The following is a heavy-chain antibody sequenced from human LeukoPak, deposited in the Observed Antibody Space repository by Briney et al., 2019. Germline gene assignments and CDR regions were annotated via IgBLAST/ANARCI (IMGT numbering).Heavy chain of an antibody. Sequence: PSETLSLTCTVPGGSISSYYWSWIRQPPGKGLEWIGYIYYSGSTNYNPSLKSRVTISVDTSKNQFSLKLSSVTAADTAVYYCARSTPNDDYWGQGTLVTVSS. CDR1: GGSISSYY. CDR3: ARSTPNDDY. CDR2: IYYSGST. D-gene: IGHD1-1*01. J-gene: IGHJ4*02. V-gene: IGHV4-59*01.